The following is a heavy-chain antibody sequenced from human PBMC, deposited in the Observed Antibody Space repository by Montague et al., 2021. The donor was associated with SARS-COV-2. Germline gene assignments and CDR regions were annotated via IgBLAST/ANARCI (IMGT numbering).Heavy chain of an antibody. CDR3: ARVGRGSSWYEVAFDI. D-gene: IGHD6-13*01. Sequence: SETLSLTCTVSGGSISRYSWTWIRQPPGKGLEWIGYIYNSGSTNYNPSLTSRVTISVDTSKNQFSLKLSSVAAADTAVYYCARVGRGSSWYEVAFDIWAKGQWSPSLQ. J-gene: IGHJ3*02. CDR1: GGSISRYS. V-gene: IGHV4-59*01. CDR2: IYNSGST.